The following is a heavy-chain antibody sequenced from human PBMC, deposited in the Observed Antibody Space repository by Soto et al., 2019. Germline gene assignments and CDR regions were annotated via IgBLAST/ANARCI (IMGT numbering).Heavy chain of an antibody. J-gene: IGHJ4*02. CDR3: XRGVGAITYYFDY. D-gene: IGHD1-26*01. CDR1: GGTFSSYA. V-gene: IGHV1-69*01. Sequence: QVQLVQSGAEVKKPGSSVKVSCKASGGTFSSYAISWVRQAPGQGLEWMGGIIPIFGTANYAQKFQGRVTITDDESTSTAYMELXSXXXXXXXXXYXXRGVGAITYYFDYWGQGTLVTVSS. CDR2: IIPIFGTA.